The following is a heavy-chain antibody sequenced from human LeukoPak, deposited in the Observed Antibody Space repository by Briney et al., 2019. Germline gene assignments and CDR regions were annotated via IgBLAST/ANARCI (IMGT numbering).Heavy chain of an antibody. V-gene: IGHV4-59*01. CDR2: TYYSGST. Sequence: PSETLSLTCTVSGGSISSYYWSWIRQPPGKGLEWIGYTYYSGSTNYNPSLKSRVTISVDTSKNQFSLKLSSVTAADTAVYYCARGGLLFEGYYYYGMDVWGQGTTVTVSS. D-gene: IGHD2/OR15-2a*01. CDR3: ARGGLLFEGYYYYGMDV. CDR1: GGSISSYY. J-gene: IGHJ6*02.